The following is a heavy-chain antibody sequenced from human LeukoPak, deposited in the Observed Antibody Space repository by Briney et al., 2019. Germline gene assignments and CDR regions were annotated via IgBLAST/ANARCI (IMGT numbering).Heavy chain of an antibody. J-gene: IGHJ4*02. CDR2: IYYSGST. CDR3: ARENRLFYYDSSGYSDY. D-gene: IGHD3-22*01. V-gene: IGHV4-39*02. CDR1: GGSISSSSYY. Sequence: PSETLSLTCTVSGGSISSSSYYWGWIRQPPGKGLEWIGSIYYSGSTYYNPSLKSRVTISVDTSKNQFSLKLSSVTAADTAVYYCARENRLFYYDSSGYSDYWGQGTLVTVSS.